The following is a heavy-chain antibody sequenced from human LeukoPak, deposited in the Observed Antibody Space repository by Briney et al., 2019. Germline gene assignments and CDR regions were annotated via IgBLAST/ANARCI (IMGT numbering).Heavy chain of an antibody. CDR3: ARGRSWYTP. CDR2: IYHSGST. D-gene: IGHD6-13*01. V-gene: IGHV4-30-2*01. Sequence: SETLSLTCAVSGGSISSGGYSWSWIRQPPGKGLEWIGYIYHSGSTYYNPSLKSRVTISVDTSKNQFSLKLSSVTAADTAVYYCARGRSWYTPWGQGTLVTVSS. J-gene: IGHJ5*02. CDR1: GGSISSGGYS.